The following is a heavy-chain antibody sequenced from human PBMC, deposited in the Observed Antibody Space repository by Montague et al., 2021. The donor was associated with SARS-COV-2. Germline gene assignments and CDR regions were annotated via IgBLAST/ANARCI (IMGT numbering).Heavy chain of an antibody. CDR3: AHRAGKWFGESRKYYFDY. J-gene: IGHJ4*02. CDR2: IYWDDDK. D-gene: IGHD3-10*01. CDR1: GFSLSTSGVG. V-gene: IGHV2-5*02. Sequence: PALVKSTQTLTLTCTFSGFSLSTSGVGVGWFRKPPGKALEWLALIYWDDDKHYSPSLKSRLTITKDTSNNQVVLTMTNMDPVDTATYYCAHRAGKWFGESRKYYFDYWGQGTLVTVSS.